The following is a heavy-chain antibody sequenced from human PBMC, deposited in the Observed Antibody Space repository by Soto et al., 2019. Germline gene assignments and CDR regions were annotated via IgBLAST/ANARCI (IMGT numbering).Heavy chain of an antibody. D-gene: IGHD4-17*01. V-gene: IGHV4-39*01. CDR2: IYYSGST. J-gene: IGHJ6*02. CDR3: ARHGSYGDYAYYGMDV. Sequence: ETLALACPVSGGSISSSSCYWGWIRQPPGKGLEWIGSIYYSGSTYYNPSLKSRVTISVDTSKNQFSLKLSSVTAADTAVYYFARHGSYGDYAYYGMDVWGQGTKVTVYS. CDR1: GGSISSSSCY.